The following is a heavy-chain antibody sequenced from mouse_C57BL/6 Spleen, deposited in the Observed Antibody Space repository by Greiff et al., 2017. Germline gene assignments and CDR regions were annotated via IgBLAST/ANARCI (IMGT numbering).Heavy chain of an antibody. V-gene: IGHV5-4*01. CDR2: ISDGGSYT. J-gene: IGHJ3*01. D-gene: IGHD2-4*01. Sequence: EVQLQESGGGLVKPGGSLKLSCAASGFTFSSYAMSWVRQTPEKRLEWVATISDGGSYTYYPDNVKGRFTISRDNAKNNLYLQMSHLKSEDTAMYYCARGYEYDVLFAYWGQGTLVTVSA. CDR1: GFTFSSYA. CDR3: ARGYEYDVLFAY.